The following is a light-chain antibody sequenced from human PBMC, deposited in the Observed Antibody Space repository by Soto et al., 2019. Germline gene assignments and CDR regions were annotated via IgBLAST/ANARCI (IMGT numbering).Light chain of an antibody. Sequence: QSVLTQSSSASASLGSSVKLTCTLSSGHSSYIIAWHQQQPGKAPRYLMKLEGSGNYNKGSGVPDCFSGSSSGADRYLTISNLQFEDEADYYCETWDSNNWVFGGGTKLTVL. V-gene: IGLV4-60*02. CDR2: LEGSGNY. CDR1: SGHSSYI. J-gene: IGLJ3*02. CDR3: ETWDSNNWV.